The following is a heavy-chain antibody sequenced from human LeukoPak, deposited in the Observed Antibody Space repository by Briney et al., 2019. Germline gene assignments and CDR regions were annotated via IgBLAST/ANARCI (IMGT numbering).Heavy chain of an antibody. CDR2: IYYSGST. J-gene: IGHJ5*02. CDR3: ARVTAVAGRGPYNWFDP. Sequence: SETLSLTCTVSGGSISSSSYYWGWIRQPPGKGLEWIGSIYYSGSTYYNPSLKSRVTISVDTSKNQFSLKLSSVTAADTAVYYCARVTAVAGRGPYNWFDPWGQGTLVTVSS. D-gene: IGHD6-19*01. V-gene: IGHV4-39*01. CDR1: GGSISSSSYY.